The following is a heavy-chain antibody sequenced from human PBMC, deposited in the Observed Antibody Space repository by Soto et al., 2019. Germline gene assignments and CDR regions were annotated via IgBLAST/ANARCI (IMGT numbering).Heavy chain of an antibody. Sequence: PGGSLRLSCTASGFTSGDYAMSWVRQAPGKGLEWGGFIRSKAYGGTTEYDASVKGRCTISRDDSKSIAYLQMNSLKTEDTAVYYCTRDPPDFWSGYYPIYFDYWGQGTLVTVSS. D-gene: IGHD3-3*01. V-gene: IGHV3-49*04. CDR1: GFTSGDYA. CDR2: IRSKAYGGTT. CDR3: TRDPPDFWSGYYPIYFDY. J-gene: IGHJ4*02.